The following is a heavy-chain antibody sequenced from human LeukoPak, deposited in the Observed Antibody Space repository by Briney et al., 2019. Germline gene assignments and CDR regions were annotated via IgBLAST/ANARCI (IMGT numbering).Heavy chain of an antibody. J-gene: IGHJ5*02. Sequence: GGSLRLSCAASGFTFSSYAMSWVRQAPGKGLEWVSAINGSGGSTYYADSVKGRFTISRDNSKNTLYLQMNSLRAEDTAVYYCANEGANYYDSSGYSFDPWGQGTLVTVSS. CDR3: ANEGANYYDSSGYSFDP. V-gene: IGHV3-23*01. CDR2: INGSGGST. CDR1: GFTFSSYA. D-gene: IGHD3-22*01.